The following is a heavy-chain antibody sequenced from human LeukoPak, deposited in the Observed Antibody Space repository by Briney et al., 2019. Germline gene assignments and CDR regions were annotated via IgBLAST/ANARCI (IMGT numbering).Heavy chain of an antibody. D-gene: IGHD2-21*01. V-gene: IGHV3-48*03. J-gene: IGHJ6*02. Sequence: GSLRLSCAASGFTFSSYEMNWVRQAPGKGLEWVSCISSSGSTIYYADSVKGRFTISRDNAKNSLYLQMNSLRAEDTAVYYCARKVVVAYYGMDVWGQGTTVTVSS. CDR3: ARKVVVAYYGMDV. CDR2: ISSSGSTI. CDR1: GFTFSSYE.